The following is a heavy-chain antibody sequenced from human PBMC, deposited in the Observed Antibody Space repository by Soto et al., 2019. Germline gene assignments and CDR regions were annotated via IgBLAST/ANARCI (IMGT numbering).Heavy chain of an antibody. Sequence: GGSLRLSCSASGFTFSSYAMHWVRQAPGKGLEYVSAISSNGGSTYYADSVKGRFTISRDNSKNTLYLQMSSLRAEDTAVYYCVKDLEEMETYYYYYYGMDVWGQGTTVTVSS. V-gene: IGHV3-64D*08. D-gene: IGHD1-1*01. J-gene: IGHJ6*02. CDR1: GFTFSSYA. CDR2: ISSNGGST. CDR3: VKDLEEMETYYYYYYGMDV.